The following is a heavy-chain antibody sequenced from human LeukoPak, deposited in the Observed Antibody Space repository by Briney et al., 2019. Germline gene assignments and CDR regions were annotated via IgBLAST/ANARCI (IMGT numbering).Heavy chain of an antibody. CDR2: IYYSGST. V-gene: IGHV4-59*12. CDR1: GGSISSYY. J-gene: IGHJ3*02. D-gene: IGHD3-9*01. CDR3: ARAKYYDILTGYLARVYAFDI. Sequence: SETLSLTCTVSGGSISSYYWSWIRQPPGKGLEWIGYIYYSGSTNYNPSLKSRVTISVDTSKNQFSLKLSSVTAADTAVYYCARAKYYDILTGYLARVYAFDIWGQGTMVTVSS.